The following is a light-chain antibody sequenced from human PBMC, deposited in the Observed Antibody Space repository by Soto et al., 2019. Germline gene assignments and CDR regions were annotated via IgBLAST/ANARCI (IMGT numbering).Light chain of an antibody. CDR1: QSVSSSY. CDR2: RAS. V-gene: IGKV3-15*01. Sequence: PGGRAKLSCWASQSVSSSYLAWYQQKPGQAPRLLMFRASIRATGFPARFSGSGSGTEFNITISSLQSEDSAVYYCQQYNNWPRATFGGGTKAAI. CDR3: QQYNNWPRAT. J-gene: IGKJ4*01.